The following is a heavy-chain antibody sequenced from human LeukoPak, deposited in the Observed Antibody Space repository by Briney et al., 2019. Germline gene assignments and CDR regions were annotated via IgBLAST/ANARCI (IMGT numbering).Heavy chain of an antibody. V-gene: IGHV3-21*01. J-gene: IGHJ4*02. D-gene: IGHD2-2*01. CDR2: ISSSSSYI. Sequence: GGSLRLSCAASGFTFSSYSMNWVRQAPGKGLEWVSSISSSSSYICYADSVKGRFTISRDNAKNSLYLQMNSLRAEDTAVYYCARDPEWASVVVPAAIDYWGQGTLVTVSS. CDR1: GFTFSSYS. CDR3: ARDPEWASVVVPAAIDY.